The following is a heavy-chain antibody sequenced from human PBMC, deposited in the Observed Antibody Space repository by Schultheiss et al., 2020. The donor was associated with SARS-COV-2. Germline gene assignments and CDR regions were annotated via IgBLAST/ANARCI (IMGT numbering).Heavy chain of an antibody. CDR3: ARVSRGFDY. CDR1: GFTFSDHY. Sequence: GGSLRLSCAASGFTFSDHYMDWVRQAPGKGLEWVGRTRNKANSYTTEYAASVKGRFTISRDDSKNSLYLQMNSLKTEDTAVYYCARVSRGFDYWGQGTLVTVSS. V-gene: IGHV3-72*01. CDR2: TRNKANSYTT. J-gene: IGHJ4*02. D-gene: IGHD3-16*01.